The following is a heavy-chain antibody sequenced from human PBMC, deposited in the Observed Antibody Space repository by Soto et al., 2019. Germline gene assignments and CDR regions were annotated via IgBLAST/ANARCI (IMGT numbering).Heavy chain of an antibody. J-gene: IGHJ3*01. Sequence: GGSLRLCCAASGLTFSSYTMSWVRQAPGKGLEWVSGVSGTGTRTYYAVSVKGRFTISRDNTESTLTLQMNSLRDEDTAVYYCAKDPNTVLLGGFELGGQGTMVTVXS. V-gene: IGHV3-23*01. D-gene: IGHD2-15*01. CDR3: AKDPNTVLLGGFEL. CDR2: VSGTGTRT. CDR1: GLTFSSYT.